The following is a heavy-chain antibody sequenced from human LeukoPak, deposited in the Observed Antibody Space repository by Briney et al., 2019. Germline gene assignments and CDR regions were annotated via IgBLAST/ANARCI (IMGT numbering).Heavy chain of an antibody. V-gene: IGHV3-23*01. Sequence: PGGSLRLSCAASGFTFSSFAMTWVRQAPGKGLEWVSIISGSGGTTYYADSVKGRFTISRDNFNNTVYLQMNSLRAEDTAVYYFAKDKSRVGASDTFDSWGQGMQVGVSS. D-gene: IGHD1-26*01. CDR2: ISGSGGTT. CDR1: GFTFSSFA. J-gene: IGHJ4*02. CDR3: AKDKSRVGASDTFDS.